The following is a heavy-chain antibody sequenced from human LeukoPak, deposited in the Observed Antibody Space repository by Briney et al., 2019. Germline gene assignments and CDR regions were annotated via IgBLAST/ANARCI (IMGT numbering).Heavy chain of an antibody. CDR1: GFTFSSYS. J-gene: IGHJ4*02. V-gene: IGHV3-21*01. CDR2: ISSSSSYI. Sequence: GESLKISCAASGFTFSSYSMNWVRQAPGKGLEWVSSISSSSSYIYYADSVKGRFTISRDNAKNSLYLQMNSLRAEDTAVYFCARGSSSSGPYYFDYWSQGTLVTVSS. D-gene: IGHD6-6*01. CDR3: ARGSSSSGPYYFDY.